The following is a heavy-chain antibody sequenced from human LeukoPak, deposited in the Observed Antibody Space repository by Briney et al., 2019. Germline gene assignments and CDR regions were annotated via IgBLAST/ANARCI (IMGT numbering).Heavy chain of an antibody. J-gene: IGHJ4*02. CDR2: ISSSSSHI. CDR3: AKDLRGQEWLSYYFDY. D-gene: IGHD3-3*01. V-gene: IGHV3-21*04. CDR1: GFTFSSYS. Sequence: KSGGSLRLFCAASGFTFSSYSMNWVRQAPGKGLEWVSSISSSSSHIYYADSVKGRFTISRDNSKNTLYLQMNSLRAEDTAVYYCAKDLRGQEWLSYYFDYWGQGTLVTVSS.